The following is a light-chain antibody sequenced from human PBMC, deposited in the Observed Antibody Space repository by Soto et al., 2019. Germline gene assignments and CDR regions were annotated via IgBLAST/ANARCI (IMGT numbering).Light chain of an antibody. Sequence: EIVLTQSPATLSLSPGERATLSCRASQSISSYLAWYQQKPGQAPRLLIYDGSNRATGIPARFSGSGSETDFTFTISSLEPEDFASYYCQQRRSWPLTFGGGTKVDIK. CDR3: QQRRSWPLT. J-gene: IGKJ4*01. CDR1: QSISSY. CDR2: DGS. V-gene: IGKV3-11*01.